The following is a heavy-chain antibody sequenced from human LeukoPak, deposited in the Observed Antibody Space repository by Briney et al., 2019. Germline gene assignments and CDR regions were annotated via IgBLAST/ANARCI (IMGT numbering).Heavy chain of an antibody. CDR3: ARVGVAGFDY. CDR2: IKEDVSDK. V-gene: IGHV3-7*03. Sequence: GGSLRLTCAASGFTIDDYWMSWVRQAPGKGLEWVANIKEDVSDKYYVDSVKGRFTISRDNAKNSLYLQMSRLRVEDTAVYYCARVGVAGFDYWGQGILVTVSS. D-gene: IGHD3-3*01. CDR1: GFTIDDYW. J-gene: IGHJ4*02.